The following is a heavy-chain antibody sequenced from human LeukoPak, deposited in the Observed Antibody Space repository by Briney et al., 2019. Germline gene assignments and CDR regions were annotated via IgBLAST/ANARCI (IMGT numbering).Heavy chain of an antibody. Sequence: PGGSLRLSCAASGFTFSSYAMHWVRQAPGKGLEYVSSISSNGGATYYANSVKGRFTISRDNSKNTLYLQMGSLRAEDMAVYYCARGGIYSSGTLDYWGQGTLVTVSS. CDR2: ISSNGGAT. CDR3: ARGGIYSSGTLDY. V-gene: IGHV3-64*01. CDR1: GFTFSSYA. D-gene: IGHD6-19*01. J-gene: IGHJ4*02.